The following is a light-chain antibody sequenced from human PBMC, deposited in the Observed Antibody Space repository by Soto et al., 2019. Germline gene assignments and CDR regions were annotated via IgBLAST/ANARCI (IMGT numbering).Light chain of an antibody. CDR3: EKYGSTPLP. J-gene: IGKJ4*01. Sequence: EIVLTQSPGTLSLSPGERATLSCRASQSVANNYLAWYQQKPGQAPRFLIYDASSRATGIPDRFSGSGSGTDSTLTISRRDPEYFAVFYCEKYGSTPLPFGGGTKEEIK. CDR1: QSVANNY. V-gene: IGKV3-20*01. CDR2: DAS.